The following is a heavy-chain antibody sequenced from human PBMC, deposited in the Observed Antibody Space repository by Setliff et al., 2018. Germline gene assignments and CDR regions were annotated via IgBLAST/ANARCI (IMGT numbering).Heavy chain of an antibody. CDR2: ISNSGGST. J-gene: IGHJ4*02. CDR3: AKSYGSGGYRPLFDY. Sequence: LRLSCAASGFTFSSYAMSWVRQAPGKGLEWVSSISNSGGSTFYADSVKGRFTISRDNSKNTLYVQMNSLRAEDTAVYYCAKSYGSGGYRPLFDYWGQGTLVTVSS. V-gene: IGHV3-23*01. D-gene: IGHD3-10*01. CDR1: GFTFSSYA.